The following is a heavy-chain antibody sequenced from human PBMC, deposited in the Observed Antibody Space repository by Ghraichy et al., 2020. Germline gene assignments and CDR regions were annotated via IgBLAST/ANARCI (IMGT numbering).Heavy chain of an antibody. V-gene: IGHV3-30*18. CDR1: GFTFSNYG. Sequence: GGSLRLSCAASGFTFSNYGMHWVRQAPGKGLEWMAVISYDGSNEYYADSVKGRFTISRDNSKNTLYLQMNSLRADDTAVYYCAKDDGYDFWSGFTSLGVSFDYWGQGTLVTVSS. J-gene: IGHJ4*02. CDR2: ISYDGSNE. CDR3: AKDDGYDFWSGFTSLGVSFDY. D-gene: IGHD3-3*01.